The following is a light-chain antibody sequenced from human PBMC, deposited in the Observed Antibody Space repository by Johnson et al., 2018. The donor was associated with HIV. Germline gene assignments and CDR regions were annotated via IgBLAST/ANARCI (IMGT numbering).Light chain of an antibody. Sequence: QSVLTQPPSVSAAAGQKVTISCSGSSSNIESNSVSWYQQLPGTAPKVLIYDNNKRPSGIPDRFSGSKSGTSATLGITGLQPGDEADYYCGTWDPSLTADYVFGAGTTVTVL. V-gene: IGLV1-51*01. J-gene: IGLJ1*01. CDR1: SSNIESNS. CDR2: DNN. CDR3: GTWDPSLTADYV.